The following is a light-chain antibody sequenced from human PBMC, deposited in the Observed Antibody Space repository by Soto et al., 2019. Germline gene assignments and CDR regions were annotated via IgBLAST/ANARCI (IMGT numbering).Light chain of an antibody. J-gene: IGLJ1*01. Sequence: QSVLTQPRSVSGSPGQSVTISCTGTSSDIGDYDYVSWCQHHAGKTPKLMIYDVTKRPSGVPDRFSGSKSGSTASLTISGLQADDEADYYCCSYADKYTYVFGTGTKVTVL. CDR2: DVT. CDR3: CSYADKYTYV. CDR1: SSDIGDYDY. V-gene: IGLV2-11*01.